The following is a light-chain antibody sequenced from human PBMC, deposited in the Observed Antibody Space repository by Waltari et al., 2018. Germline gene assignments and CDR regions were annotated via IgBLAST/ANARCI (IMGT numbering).Light chain of an antibody. Sequence: EIVMTQSPATLSVSPGERASLSSRASQSVSSDLAWYQQKPGQAPRLLIYGASTRATGIPDRFSGSGSVTEFTLTISSLQSEDSAIYYCQQYNEWPPYTFGQGTKLEI. CDR3: QQYNEWPPYT. CDR1: QSVSSD. V-gene: IGKV3-15*01. CDR2: GAS. J-gene: IGKJ2*01.